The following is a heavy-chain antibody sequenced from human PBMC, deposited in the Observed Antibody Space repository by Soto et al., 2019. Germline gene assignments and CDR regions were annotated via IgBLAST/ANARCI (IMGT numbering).Heavy chain of an antibody. CDR3: ARVEVVVAATLTDETYNWFDT. CDR2: IYPGDSDT. J-gene: IGHJ5*02. CDR1: GYSFTSYW. Sequence: GESLKISCKGSGYSFTSYWIGWVRQMPGKGLEWMGIIYPGDSDTRYSPSFQGQVTISADKSISTAYLQWSSLKASDTAMYYCARVEVVVAATLTDETYNWFDTWGQGTLVTVSS. D-gene: IGHD2-15*01. V-gene: IGHV5-51*01.